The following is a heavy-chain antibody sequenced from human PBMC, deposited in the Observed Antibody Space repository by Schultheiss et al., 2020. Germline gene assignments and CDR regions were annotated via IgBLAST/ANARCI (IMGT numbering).Heavy chain of an antibody. CDR3: ARDITLWFGEFLYYYYGMDV. J-gene: IGHJ6*02. CDR2: ISSSGSTI. V-gene: IGHV3-11*01. CDR1: GFTFSDYY. D-gene: IGHD3-10*01. Sequence: GESLKISCAASGFTFSDYYMSWIRQAPGKGLEWVSYISSSGSTIYYADSVKGRFTISRDNAKNSLYLQMNSLRAEDTAVYYCARDITLWFGEFLYYYYGMDVWGQGTTVTVSS.